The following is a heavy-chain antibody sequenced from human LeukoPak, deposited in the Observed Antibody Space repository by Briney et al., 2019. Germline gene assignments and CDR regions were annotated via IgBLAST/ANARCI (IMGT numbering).Heavy chain of an antibody. CDR2: IKSDGSSI. J-gene: IGHJ1*01. CDR1: GFTFSTYW. Sequence: GGSLRLSCAASGFTFSTYWMHWVRQVPGKGLVWVSRIKSDGSSIKYADSVKGRFTISRDNAKNTLYLQMNSLRAEDTAVYYCAKDDDWGRYKHWGQGTLVTVSS. CDR3: AKDDDWGRYKH. D-gene: IGHD3-16*01. V-gene: IGHV3-74*03.